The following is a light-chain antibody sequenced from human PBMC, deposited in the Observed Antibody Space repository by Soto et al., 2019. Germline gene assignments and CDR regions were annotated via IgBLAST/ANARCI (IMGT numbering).Light chain of an antibody. V-gene: IGKV1-5*01. CDR2: DAS. CDR3: QQRSNRPPT. J-gene: IGKJ5*01. CDR1: QSISSY. Sequence: DIQMTQSPSSLSASVGDRVTITCRASQSISSYLAWYQQKPGKAPKVMIYDASNRATGIPGRFSGSGSGTDFTLTISSLEPEDFAVYYCQQRSNRPPTFGQGTRLEIK.